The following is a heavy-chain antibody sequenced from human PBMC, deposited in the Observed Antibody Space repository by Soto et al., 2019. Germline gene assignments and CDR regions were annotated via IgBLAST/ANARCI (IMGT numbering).Heavy chain of an antibody. CDR3: ARGIFWSGYRTPTWFAP. V-gene: IGHV4-61*01. CDR1: GGSVSSGSYY. CDR2: IYYSGST. D-gene: IGHD3-3*01. Sequence: SDTLSLTCTVSGGSVSSGSYYWSWIRQPPGKGLEWIGYIYYSGSTNYNPSLRSRITISEDTSKNQFSLKLSSVTAADTAVYYCARGIFWSGYRTPTWFAPGGQGPLVTVSS. J-gene: IGHJ5*02.